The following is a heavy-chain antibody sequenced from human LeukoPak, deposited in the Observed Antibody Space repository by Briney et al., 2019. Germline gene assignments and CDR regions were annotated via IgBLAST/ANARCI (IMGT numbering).Heavy chain of an antibody. Sequence: GGSLRLSCAASGFTFSSYGMHWVRQAPGKGLEWVSAISGSGGSTYYADSVKGRFTISRDNSKNTLYLQMNSLRAEDTAVYYCAKGRSITMIVVVISLDYWGQGTLVTVSS. V-gene: IGHV3-23*01. CDR2: ISGSGGST. J-gene: IGHJ4*02. D-gene: IGHD3-22*01. CDR3: AKGRSITMIVVVISLDY. CDR1: GFTFSSYG.